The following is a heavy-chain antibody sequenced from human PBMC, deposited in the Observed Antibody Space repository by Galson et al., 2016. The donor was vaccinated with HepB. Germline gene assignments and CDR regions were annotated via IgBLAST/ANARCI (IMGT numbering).Heavy chain of an antibody. V-gene: IGHV3-23*01. CDR2: ISSSGDYT. CDR1: GFTFSNYW. Sequence: SLRLSCAASGFTFSNYWMTWVSQAPGKGLYWVSGISSSGDYTYYADSVRGRFSISRDSSKKTVHLQMNSLRVEDTAIYYCAREGKVRGVNIQYQHYGLDVWGQGATVTVSS. J-gene: IGHJ6*02. D-gene: IGHD3-10*01. CDR3: AREGKVRGVNIQYQHYGLDV.